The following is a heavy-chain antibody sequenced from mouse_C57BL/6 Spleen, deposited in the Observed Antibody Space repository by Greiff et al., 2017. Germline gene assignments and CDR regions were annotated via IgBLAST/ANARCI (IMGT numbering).Heavy chain of an antibody. CDR1: GFNIKDYY. CDR3: TMSLFYYYAMDY. J-gene: IGHJ4*01. CDR2: LDPEDGDT. Sequence: EVQLQQSGAELVRPGASVKLSCTASGFNIKDYYMHWVKQRPEQGLEWIGRLDPEDGDTEYAPKFPGKATMTADPSSNTAYLQLSSLTSEDTAVYYCTMSLFYYYAMDYWGQGTSVTVSS. V-gene: IGHV14-1*01.